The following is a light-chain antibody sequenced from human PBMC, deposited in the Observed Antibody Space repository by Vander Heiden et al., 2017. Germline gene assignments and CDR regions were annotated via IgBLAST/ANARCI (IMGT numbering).Light chain of an antibody. V-gene: IGLV3-21*03. CDR1: NIGSKG. CDR3: QVWDSSSDHWV. J-gene: IGLJ3*02. CDR2: DDS. Sequence: SYVLTQPPAVSVAPGKTAMITCGGNNIGSKGVHWYQQKPGQAPVLVVYDDSDRPSGIPERFSGSNSGNTATLTINRVEAGDEADYYCQVWDSSSDHWVFGGGTKLTVL.